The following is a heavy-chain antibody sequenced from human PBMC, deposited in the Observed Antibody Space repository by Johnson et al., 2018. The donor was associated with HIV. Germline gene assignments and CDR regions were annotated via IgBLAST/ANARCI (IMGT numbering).Heavy chain of an antibody. CDR3: ARCYDSSAYYYVGAFDI. V-gene: IGHV3-11*04. D-gene: IGHD3-22*01. CDR2: ISSSASTI. J-gene: IGHJ3*02. CDR1: GFTFSDYY. Sequence: QMLLVESGGGLVKPGGSLRLSCAASGFTFSDYYMSWIRQTPGKGLEWLSYISSSASTIYYADFVKGRFPFPRDNAKNSLLLQMNSLRAEDTAVYYCARCYDSSAYYYVGAFDIWGQGTMVTVSS.